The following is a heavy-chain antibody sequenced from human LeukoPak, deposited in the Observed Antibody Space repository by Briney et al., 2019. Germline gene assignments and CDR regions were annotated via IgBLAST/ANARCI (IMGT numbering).Heavy chain of an antibody. CDR1: GGTFSSYA. Sequence: SVKVSCKASGGTFSSYAISWVRQAPGQGLEWMGGIIPIFGTENYAQKFQGRVTITADESTSTAYMELSSLRSEDTAVYYCASPEQKYYYDSSGYYDDAFDIWGQGTMVTVSS. D-gene: IGHD3-22*01. V-gene: IGHV1-69*13. CDR3: ASPEQKYYYDSSGYYDDAFDI. J-gene: IGHJ3*02. CDR2: IIPIFGTE.